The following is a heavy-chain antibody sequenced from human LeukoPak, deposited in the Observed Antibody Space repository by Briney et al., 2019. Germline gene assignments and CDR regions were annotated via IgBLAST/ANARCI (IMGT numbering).Heavy chain of an antibody. CDR3: ARPVGEYYDFWSGSNYYYYMDV. Sequence: PGGSLRLSCTVSGFTVSSNSMSWVRRAPGKGLEWVSFIYSDNTHYSDSVKGRFTISRDNSKNTLYLQMNSLRAEDTAVYYCARPVGEYYDFWSGSNYYYYMDVWGKGTTVTISS. V-gene: IGHV3-53*01. J-gene: IGHJ6*03. D-gene: IGHD3-3*01. CDR2: IYSDNT. CDR1: GFTVSSNS.